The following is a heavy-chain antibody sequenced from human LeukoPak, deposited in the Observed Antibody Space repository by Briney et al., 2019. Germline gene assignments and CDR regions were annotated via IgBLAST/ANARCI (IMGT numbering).Heavy chain of an antibody. V-gene: IGHV4-59*12. CDR2: KDYSGST. CDR3: ARASHGYGDYSHFDY. Sequence: SETLSLTCTVSGGSISRYYWSWLRQPPGKGLEWIGYKDYSGSTNYNPSLKTRVTISVDKSKNQFSLKLSSVTAADTAVYYCARASHGYGDYSHFDYWGQGTLVTVSS. CDR1: GGSISRYY. D-gene: IGHD4-17*01. J-gene: IGHJ4*02.